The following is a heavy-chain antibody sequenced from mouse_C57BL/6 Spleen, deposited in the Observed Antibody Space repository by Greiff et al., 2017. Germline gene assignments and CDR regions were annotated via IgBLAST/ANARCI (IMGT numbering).Heavy chain of an antibody. J-gene: IGHJ3*01. Sequence: VQLQQSGPELVKPGASVKISCKASGYAFSSSWMNWVKQRPGTGLEWIGRIYPGDGDTNYNGKFKGKATLTADKSSSTAYMQLSSLTSEDSAVYFCAGITTVGSAYWGQGTLVTVSA. V-gene: IGHV1-82*01. D-gene: IGHD1-1*01. CDR2: IYPGDGDT. CDR3: AGITTVGSAY. CDR1: GYAFSSSW.